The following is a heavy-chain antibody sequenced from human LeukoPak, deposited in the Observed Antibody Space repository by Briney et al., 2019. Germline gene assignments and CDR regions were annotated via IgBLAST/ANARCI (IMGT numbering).Heavy chain of an antibody. CDR3: ARDNCSGGSCYSWFDP. CDR1: GGTFSSYA. Sequence: SVKVSCKASGGTFSSYAISWVRQAPGQGLEWMGGIIPIFGTANYAQKFQGRVTIIADESTSTAYMELSSLRSEDTAVYYCARDNCSGGSCYSWFDPWGQGTLVTVSS. V-gene: IGHV1-69*13. CDR2: IIPIFGTA. J-gene: IGHJ5*02. D-gene: IGHD2-15*01.